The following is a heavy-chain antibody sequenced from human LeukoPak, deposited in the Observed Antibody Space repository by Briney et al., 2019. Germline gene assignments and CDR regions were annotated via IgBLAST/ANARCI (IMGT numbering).Heavy chain of an antibody. V-gene: IGHV4-39*07. CDR1: SDFFSSVTDY. J-gene: IGHJ4*02. CDR2: GDYSGGT. D-gene: IGHD2/OR15-2a*01. CDR3: ARCGDYCLDY. Sequence: PSETLSLTCTVSSDFFSSVTDYWAWIRQPPGKGLEWIASGDYSGGTYYNPSLESRVAISADMSKNQISLKLSSVTAADTAVYSCARCGDYCLDYWGQGTLVTVSS.